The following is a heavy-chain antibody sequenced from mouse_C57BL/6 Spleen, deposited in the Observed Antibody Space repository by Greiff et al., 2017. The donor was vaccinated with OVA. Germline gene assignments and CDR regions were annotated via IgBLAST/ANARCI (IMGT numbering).Heavy chain of an antibody. CDR2: INPSTGGT. CDR1: GYSFTGYY. J-gene: IGHJ2*01. D-gene: IGHD2-4*01. Sequence: EVKLMESGPELVKPGASVKISCKASGYSFTGYYMNWVKQSPEKSLEWIGEINPSTGGTPYNQTFKAKATLTVDKSSSTAYMQLKSLTSEDSAVYYCARKGDYDGLGCWGKSTTLTVSS. V-gene: IGHV1-42*01. CDR3: ARKGDYDGLGC.